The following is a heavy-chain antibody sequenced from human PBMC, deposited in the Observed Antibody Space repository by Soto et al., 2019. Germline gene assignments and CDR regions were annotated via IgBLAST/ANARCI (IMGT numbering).Heavy chain of an antibody. CDR2: IDPSDSYT. CDR1: GYSFTSYW. V-gene: IGHV5-10-1*01. CDR3: ARGYSGYYYYYGMDV. D-gene: IGHD5-12*01. Sequence: GESLKISCKGSGYSFTSYWISWVRQMPGKGLEWMGRIDPSDSYTNYSPSFQGHVTISADKSISTAYLQWSSLKASDTAMYYCARGYSGYYYYYGMDVWGQGTTVTVSS. J-gene: IGHJ6*02.